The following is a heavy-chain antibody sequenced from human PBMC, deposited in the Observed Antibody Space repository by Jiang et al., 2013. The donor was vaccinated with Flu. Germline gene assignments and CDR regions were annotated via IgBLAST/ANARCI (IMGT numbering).Heavy chain of an antibody. Sequence: GAEVKKPGASVKVSCSTSGYTFTGYFIHWVRQAPGQGLEWMGWINPTTGVTSNAQRFQGRVTMTRDTSINTAYMELSRLRSDDTAVYYCARGDYYDSPRGDWFDPWGQGTLVTVSS. V-gene: IGHV1-2*02. CDR3: ARGDYYDSPRGDWFDP. D-gene: IGHD3-22*01. CDR2: INPTTGVT. CDR1: GYTFTGYF. J-gene: IGHJ5*02.